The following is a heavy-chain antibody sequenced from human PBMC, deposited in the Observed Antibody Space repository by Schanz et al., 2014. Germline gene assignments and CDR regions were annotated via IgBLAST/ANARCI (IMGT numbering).Heavy chain of an antibody. CDR1: GFGFSSYS. V-gene: IGHV3-48*01. J-gene: IGHJ4*02. Sequence: EVQLVESGGGLIQPGGSLRLSCAASGFGFSSYSMNWVRQAPGKGLEWVSYISGSSRTIYYADSMKGRFTISRDNSKNTVYIQMNSLRAEDTAVYYCARGGPAYYFDDWGQGTLVTVSS. CDR3: ARGGPAYYFDD. CDR2: ISGSSRTI.